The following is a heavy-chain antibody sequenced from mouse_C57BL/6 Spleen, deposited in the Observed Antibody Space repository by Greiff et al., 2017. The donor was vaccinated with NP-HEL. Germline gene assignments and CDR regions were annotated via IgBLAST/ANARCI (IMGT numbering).Heavy chain of an antibody. CDR1: GYTFTSYW. J-gene: IGHJ2*01. V-gene: IGHV1-61*01. CDR3: ARERRLHPDY. D-gene: IGHD3-2*02. Sequence: QVQLQQPGAELVRPGSSVKLSCKASGYTFTSYWMDWVKQRPGQGLEWIGNIYPSDSETHYNQKFKDKATLTVDKSSSTAYMQLSSLTSEDSAVYYCARERRLHPDYWGQGTTLTVSS. CDR2: IYPSDSET.